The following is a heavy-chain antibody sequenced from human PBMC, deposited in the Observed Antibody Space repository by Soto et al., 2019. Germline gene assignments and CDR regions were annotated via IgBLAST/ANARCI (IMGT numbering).Heavy chain of an antibody. CDR1: GFTFSNYG. J-gene: IGHJ4*02. CDR2: ISSDGSER. CDR3: AKDALRWYQRGSHCIDN. D-gene: IGHD2-15*01. Sequence: PVGSLRLSCRASGFTFSNYGMHWVRQALGKGLEWVAFISSDGSERSYSDSVKGRFTISRDNSVNSLSLQMNSLRTEDTAAYHCAKDALRWYQRGSHCIDNWGRGTLVTVSS. V-gene: IGHV3-30*18.